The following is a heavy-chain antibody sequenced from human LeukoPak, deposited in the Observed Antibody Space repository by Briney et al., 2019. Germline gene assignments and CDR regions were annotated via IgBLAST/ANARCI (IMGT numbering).Heavy chain of an antibody. V-gene: IGHV3-74*01. CDR3: ARDRSGYSSSRTAFDI. D-gene: IGHD6-13*01. J-gene: IGHJ3*02. CDR2: ITTDETT. Sequence: GGSLRLSCAASGFPFSVSWMHWFRQVPGKGLMWVSRITTDETTTYADSVRGRFSISRDNAKNSLYLQMNSLRAEDTAVYYCARDRSGYSSSRTAFDIWGQGTMVTVSS. CDR1: GFPFSVSW.